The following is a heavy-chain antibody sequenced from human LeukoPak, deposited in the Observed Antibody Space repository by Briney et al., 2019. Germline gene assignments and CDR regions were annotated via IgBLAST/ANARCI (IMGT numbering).Heavy chain of an antibody. J-gene: IGHJ4*02. V-gene: IGHV3-48*01. D-gene: IGHD6-6*01. CDR3: ARDSTQYSSFFGY. Sequence: PGGSLRLSCAASGFTFSSYSMNWVRQAPGKGLEWVSYISSSSSTIYYADSAKGRFTISRDNAKNSLYLQMNSLRAEDTAVYYCARDSTQYSSFFGYWGQGTLVTVSS. CDR1: GFTFSSYS. CDR2: ISSSSSTI.